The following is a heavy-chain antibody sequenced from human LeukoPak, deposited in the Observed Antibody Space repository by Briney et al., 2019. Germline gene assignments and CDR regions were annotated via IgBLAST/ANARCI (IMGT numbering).Heavy chain of an antibody. J-gene: IGHJ4*02. CDR2: ISYDGSTK. CDR1: GFTFSSYT. D-gene: IGHD2-21*02. V-gene: IGHV3-30-3*01. Sequence: GGSLRLSCAASGFTFSSYTLHWVRQAPGKGLEWVAVISYDGSTKYYADSVRGRFTISRGNSKDTLYLQMSSLRAEDTAVYYCARAIRAPAYCAGDCSYFDYWGQGTLVTVSS. CDR3: ARAIRAPAYCAGDCSYFDY.